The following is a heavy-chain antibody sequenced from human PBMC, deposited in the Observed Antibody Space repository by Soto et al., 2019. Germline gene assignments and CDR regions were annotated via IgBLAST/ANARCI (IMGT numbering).Heavy chain of an antibody. CDR1: GGTFSSYT. V-gene: IGHV1-69*02. CDR2: IIPILGIA. CDR3: ARGWITGTRTNYYYMDV. D-gene: IGHD1-7*01. Sequence: GASVKVSCKASGGTFSSYTISWVRQAPGQGLEWMGRIIPILGIANYAQKFQGRVTITADKSTSTAYMELSSLRSEDTAVCYCARGWITGTRTNYYYMDVWGKGTTVTVSS. J-gene: IGHJ6*03.